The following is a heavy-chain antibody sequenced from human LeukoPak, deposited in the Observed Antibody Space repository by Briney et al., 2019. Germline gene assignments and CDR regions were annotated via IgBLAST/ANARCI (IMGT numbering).Heavy chain of an antibody. J-gene: IGHJ6*02. Sequence: ASVKVSCKASGYTFTGYYMHWVRQAPGQGLEWMGWINPNSGSTNYAQKFQGRVTMTRDTSISTAYMELSRLRSDDTAVYYCARAGRAGTRYYYYGMDVWGQGTTVTVSS. CDR3: ARAGRAGTRYYYYGMDV. V-gene: IGHV1-2*02. CDR1: GYTFTGYY. D-gene: IGHD6-19*01. CDR2: INPNSGST.